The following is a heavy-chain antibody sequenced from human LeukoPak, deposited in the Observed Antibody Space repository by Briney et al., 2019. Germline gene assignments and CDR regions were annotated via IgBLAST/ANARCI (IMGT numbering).Heavy chain of an antibody. CDR2: INSDGSST. CDR1: GFTFSSNW. V-gene: IGHV3-74*01. J-gene: IGHJ3*01. Sequence: GGSLRLSCAASGFTFSSNWMHWVRQAPGKGLMWVSQINSDGSSTNYADSVKGRFTISRDNAKNTLYLQMNSLRAEDTAVYYCARTEYCSATSCKYASFWGQGTMVTVSS. CDR3: ARTEYCSATSCKYASF. D-gene: IGHD2-2*01.